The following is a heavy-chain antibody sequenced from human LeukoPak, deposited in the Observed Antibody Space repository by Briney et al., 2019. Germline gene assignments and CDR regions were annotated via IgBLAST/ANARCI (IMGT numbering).Heavy chain of an antibody. Sequence: GESLKISCKGSGYTFTGYYMHWVRQAPGQGLEWMGWINPNSGGTNYAQKFQGRVTMTRDTSISTAYMELSSLRSEDTAVYYCARDRGGGYDSEYYYYMDVWGKGTTVTVSS. CDR2: INPNSGGT. V-gene: IGHV1-2*02. CDR1: GYTFTGYY. D-gene: IGHD5-12*01. J-gene: IGHJ6*03. CDR3: ARDRGGGYDSEYYYYMDV.